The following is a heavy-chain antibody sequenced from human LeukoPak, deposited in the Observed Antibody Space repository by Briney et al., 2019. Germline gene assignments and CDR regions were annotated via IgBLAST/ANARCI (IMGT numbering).Heavy chain of an antibody. CDR1: GFTFSNYA. D-gene: IGHD5-18*01. CDR3: AKDRAGYSYGMFDS. CDR2: IVNSGGST. V-gene: IGHV3-23*01. Sequence: QAGGSLRLSCVASGFTFSNYAMSWVRQAPGKGLEWVSGIVNSGGSTYYADSVRGRLTISRDNSKKTVYLQMSSLRGDDTAIYYCAKDRAGYSYGMFDSWGRGTLVTVSS. J-gene: IGHJ4*02.